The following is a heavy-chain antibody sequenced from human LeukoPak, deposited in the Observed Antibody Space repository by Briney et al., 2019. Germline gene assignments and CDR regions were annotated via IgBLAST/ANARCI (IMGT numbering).Heavy chain of an antibody. CDR3: ARPLVGDALDY. Sequence: PGGSLRLSCAASGFTFSRYGMHWVRQAPGKGLEWVAVIRYDGSNEYYADSVKGRFTIFRDNSKNTLRLQMNSLRAEDTAVYYCARPLVGDALDYWGQGTLVTVSS. D-gene: IGHD1-26*01. J-gene: IGHJ4*02. CDR2: IRYDGSNE. CDR1: GFTFSRYG. V-gene: IGHV3-33*01.